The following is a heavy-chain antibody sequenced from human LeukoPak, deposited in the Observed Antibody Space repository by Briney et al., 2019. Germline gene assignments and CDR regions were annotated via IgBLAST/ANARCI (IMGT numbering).Heavy chain of an antibody. D-gene: IGHD3-22*01. J-gene: IGHJ4*02. CDR3: ASAGGDSRSPLPFYY. Sequence: GGSLRLSCAASGFAFGNYWMRWVRQAPGKGLEWVANIKQDGSEKYYVDSVKGRFTISRDNAENSLSLQMNSLRAEDTAVYYCASAGGDSRSPLPFYYWGQGTLVTVSS. V-gene: IGHV3-7*03. CDR1: GFAFGNYW. CDR2: IKQDGSEK.